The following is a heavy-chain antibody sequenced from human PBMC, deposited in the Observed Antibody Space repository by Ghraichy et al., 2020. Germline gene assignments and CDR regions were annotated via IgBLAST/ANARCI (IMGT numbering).Heavy chain of an antibody. Sequence: SETLSLTCTVSGGSISSNSYYWDWIRQPPGKGLEWIGTIYYSGSTFYNPSLKSRVSISIDTSKNQFSLKLSSVTAADTAVYYCARRYPYWYFDLWGRGTLVTVSS. CDR1: GGSISSNSYY. CDR2: IYYSGST. CDR3: ARRYPYWYFDL. V-gene: IGHV4-39*01. J-gene: IGHJ2*01. D-gene: IGHD1-14*01.